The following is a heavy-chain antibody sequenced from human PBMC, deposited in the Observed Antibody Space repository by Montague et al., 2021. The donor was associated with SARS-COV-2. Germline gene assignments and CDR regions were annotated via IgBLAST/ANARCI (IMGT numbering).Heavy chain of an antibody. J-gene: IGHJ4*02. CDR3: ARGGNYYGSSGHQAFFDF. V-gene: IGHV4-4*02. CDR1: GDSINNKNW. CDR2: IYQSRTT. D-gene: IGHD3-22*01. Sequence: SETLSLTCLVSGDSINNKNWWNWVRQPPGKGLEWLGEIYQSRTTNYNPSLKTRVTISTDKSKNLLSLTLTSVTAADTAFYFCARGGNYYGSSGHQAFFDFWGQGHLVTVSS.